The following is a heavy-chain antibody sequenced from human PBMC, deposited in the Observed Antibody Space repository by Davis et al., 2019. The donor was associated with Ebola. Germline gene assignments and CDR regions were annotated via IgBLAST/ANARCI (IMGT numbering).Heavy chain of an antibody. V-gene: IGHV3-48*02. CDR3: ARVSPPYCTGGVCYGMDV. Sequence: PGGSLRLSCAASGFTFSSYSMNWVRQAPGKGLEWVSYISSSSSMKYYADSVKGRFTISRDNAKNSLYLQMNSLRDEDTAVYYCARVSPPYCTGGVCYGMDVWGQGTTVTVSS. CDR2: ISSSSSMK. J-gene: IGHJ6*02. CDR1: GFTFSSYS. D-gene: IGHD2-8*02.